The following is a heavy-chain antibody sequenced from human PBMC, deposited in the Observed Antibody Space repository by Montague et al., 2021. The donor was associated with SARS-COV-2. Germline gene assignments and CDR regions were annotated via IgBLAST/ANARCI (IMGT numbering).Heavy chain of an antibody. V-gene: IGHV5-10-1*01. CDR2: IDPSDSYT. D-gene: IGHD2-15*01. CDR3: ARHFRGYCSGGSCYEEISWFDP. J-gene: IGHJ5*02. Sequence: QSGAEVKKPGESLRISCKGSGYSFTSYWISWVRQMPGKGLEWMGRIDPSDSYTNYSPSFQGHATISADKSISTAYLQWSSLKASDTAMYYCARHFRGYCSGGSCYEEISWFDPWGQGTLVTVSS. CDR1: GYSFTSYW.